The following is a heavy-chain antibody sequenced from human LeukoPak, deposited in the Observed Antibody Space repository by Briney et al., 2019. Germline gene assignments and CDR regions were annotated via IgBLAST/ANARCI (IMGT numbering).Heavy chain of an antibody. D-gene: IGHD6-13*01. Sequence: PGGSLRLSCAASGSTFDDYAMHWVRQAPGKGLEWVSGISWNSGSIGYADSVKGRFTISRDNAKNSLYLQMNSLRAEDTALYYCAKARGIAAQFDPWGQGTLVTVSS. J-gene: IGHJ5*02. CDR1: GSTFDDYA. CDR2: ISWNSGSI. V-gene: IGHV3-9*01. CDR3: AKARGIAAQFDP.